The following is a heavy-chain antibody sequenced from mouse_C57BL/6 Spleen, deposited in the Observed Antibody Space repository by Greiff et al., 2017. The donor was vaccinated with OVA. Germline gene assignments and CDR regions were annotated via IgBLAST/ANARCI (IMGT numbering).Heavy chain of an antibody. J-gene: IGHJ3*01. CDR3: VRSPDGKGAWFAY. D-gene: IGHD2-1*01. V-gene: IGHV7-3*01. CDR2: IRNKANGYTT. Sequence: EVQRVESGGGLVQPGGSLSLSCAASGFTFTDYYMSWVRQPPGKALEWLGFIRNKANGYTTEYSASVQCRFSIYRAKAQSNLYLQTNALRAEDRATYYCVRSPDGKGAWFAYWGQGTLVTVSA. CDR1: GFTFTDYY.